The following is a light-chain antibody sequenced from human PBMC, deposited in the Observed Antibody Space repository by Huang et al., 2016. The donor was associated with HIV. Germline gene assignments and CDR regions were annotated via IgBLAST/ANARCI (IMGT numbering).Light chain of an antibody. Sequence: EIVLTQSPATLSLSPGERATLSCRASQSVSSYVAWYQQKPGQAPRLLIYDASNRATGIPARCSGSGSGTDFTLTISSLEPEDFAVYYCQQRSNWPTFGGGTKVEIK. CDR2: DAS. CDR3: QQRSNWPT. V-gene: IGKV3-11*01. CDR1: QSVSSY. J-gene: IGKJ4*01.